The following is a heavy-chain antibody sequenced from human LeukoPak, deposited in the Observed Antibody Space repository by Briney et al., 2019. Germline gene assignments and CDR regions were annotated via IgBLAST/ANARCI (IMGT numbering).Heavy chain of an antibody. Sequence: GGSLRLSCAASGFTFTESGMHWVRQAPGKGLEWVASIQYDESLKNYADSVQGRFTISRDTAKSTLYLQMNSLRVEDTAVYYCVKDNPSLDFWGQGTLVTVSS. J-gene: IGHJ4*02. V-gene: IGHV3-30*02. CDR2: IQYDESLK. CDR3: VKDNPSLDF. D-gene: IGHD1-14*01. CDR1: GFTFTESG.